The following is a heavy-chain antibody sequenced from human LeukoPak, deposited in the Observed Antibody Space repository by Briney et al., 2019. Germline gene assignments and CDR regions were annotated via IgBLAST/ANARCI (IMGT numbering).Heavy chain of an antibody. CDR2: ISGGGGST. CDR3: AKASHPYDYGDPPFDY. J-gene: IGHJ4*02. V-gene: IGHV3-23*01. Sequence: GGTLRLSCAASGFTFSSYAMSWVRQAPGKGLEWVSAISGGGGSTYYADSVKGRFTISRDNSKNTLYVQMNSLRAEDTAVYYCAKASHPYDYGDPPFDYWGQGTLVTVSS. CDR1: GFTFSSYA. D-gene: IGHD4-17*01.